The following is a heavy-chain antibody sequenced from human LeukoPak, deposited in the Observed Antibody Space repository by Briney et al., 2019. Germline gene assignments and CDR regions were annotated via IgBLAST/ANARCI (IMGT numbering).Heavy chain of an antibody. CDR3: AKDRTITMVRGVPDLR. J-gene: IGHJ4*02. CDR1: GLTFSSYA. CDR2: VSGNGGTT. D-gene: IGHD3-10*01. Sequence: PGGSLRLSCAASGLTFSSYAMTWVRHSPRKGREWGSTVSGNGGTTLYADSVKGRFTISRDNSKNTMYLQMNSLRAEDTAIYYCAKDRTITMVRGVPDLRWGQGTLVTVSS. V-gene: IGHV3-23*01.